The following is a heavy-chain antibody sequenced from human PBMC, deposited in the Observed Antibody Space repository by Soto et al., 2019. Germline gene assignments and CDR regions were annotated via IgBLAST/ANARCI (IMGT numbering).Heavy chain of an antibody. V-gene: IGHV3-21*01. CDR1: GFTFSSYS. CDR3: ARDKPAALYYFAY. J-gene: IGHJ4*02. Sequence: PGGSLRLSCAASGFTFSSYSMNWVRQAPGKGLEWVSSISSSSSYIYYADSVKGRFTISRDNAKNSLYLQMNSLRAEDTAVYYCARDKPAALYYFAYWGQGTLVTVSS. CDR2: ISSSSSYI. D-gene: IGHD2-2*01.